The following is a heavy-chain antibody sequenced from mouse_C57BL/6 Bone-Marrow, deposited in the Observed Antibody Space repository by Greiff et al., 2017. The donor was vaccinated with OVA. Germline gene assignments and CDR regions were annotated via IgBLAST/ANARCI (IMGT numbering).Heavy chain of an antibody. Sequence: VQLQQPGAELVKPGASVKLSCKASGYTFTSYWMQWVKQRPGQGLEWIGVIDPSDSYTNYNQKFKGKATLTVDTSSSTAYMQLSSLTSEDSAVDCCTRPNWDPSWFAYWGQGTLVTVSA. D-gene: IGHD4-1*01. V-gene: IGHV1-50*01. J-gene: IGHJ3*01. CDR1: GYTFTSYW. CDR2: IDPSDSYT. CDR3: TRPNWDPSWFAY.